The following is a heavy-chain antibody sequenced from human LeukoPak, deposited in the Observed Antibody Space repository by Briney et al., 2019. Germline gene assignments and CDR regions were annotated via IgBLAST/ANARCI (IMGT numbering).Heavy chain of an antibody. CDR3: ARSRGLLLDY. V-gene: IGHV3-21*01. J-gene: IGHJ4*02. CDR2: ISSSSSYI. D-gene: IGHD4-23*01. Sequence: PGGSLRLSCAASGFTFSTYNMNWVRQAPGKGLEWVSSISSSSSYIYYADAVKGRFTISRDNAKKSMYLQMNSLRAEDTAVYYCARSRGLLLDYWGQGTLVTVSS. CDR1: GFTFSTYN.